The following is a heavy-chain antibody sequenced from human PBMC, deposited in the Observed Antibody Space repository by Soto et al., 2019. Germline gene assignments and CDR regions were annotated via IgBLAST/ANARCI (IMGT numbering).Heavy chain of an antibody. D-gene: IGHD2-2*01. J-gene: IGHJ6*02. CDR2: IIPILGIA. CDR3: AKQTPNAGSTV. Sequence: SVKVSCKASVGTFSSYTISWVRQAPGQGLEWMGRIIPILGIANYAQKFQGRVTITADNSKNTLYLQMNSLRTEDTAVYYCAKQTPNAGSTVWGQGTTVTVSS. V-gene: IGHV1-69*02. CDR1: VGTFSSYT.